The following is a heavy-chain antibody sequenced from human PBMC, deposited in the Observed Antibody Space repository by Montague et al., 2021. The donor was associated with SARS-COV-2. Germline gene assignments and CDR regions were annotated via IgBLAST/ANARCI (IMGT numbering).Heavy chain of an antibody. J-gene: IGHJ6*02. V-gene: IGHV2-70*13. CDR1: GFSLSTSGMC. D-gene: IGHD5/OR15-5a*01. CDR3: ACMTMSTAMDV. CDR2: IYWDDDR. Sequence: PALVKPTQTLTLTCTFSGFSLSTSGMCVGWIRQPPGKALEWLALIYWDDDRHYSPSLKTRLTISKDTPKNQVVLTMTNMDPVDTATYYCACMTMSTAMDVWGQGTTVTVSS.